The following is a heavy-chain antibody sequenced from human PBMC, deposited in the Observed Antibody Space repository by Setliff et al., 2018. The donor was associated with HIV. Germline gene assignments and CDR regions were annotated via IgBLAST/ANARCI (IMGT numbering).Heavy chain of an antibody. CDR2: IGTGGDT. J-gene: IGHJ6*02. CDR3: TRELNGHTSSHYYLGLDV. CDR1: GFAFSDYD. Sequence: LRLSCATSGFAFSDYDFHWVRQVTGEGLEWVSAIGTGGDTYYADSVKGRFTISRENAKNSLYLQMNNVRAGDTAVYYCTRELNGHTSSHYYLGLDVWGQGTTVAVSS. V-gene: IGHV3-13*01. D-gene: IGHD6-6*01.